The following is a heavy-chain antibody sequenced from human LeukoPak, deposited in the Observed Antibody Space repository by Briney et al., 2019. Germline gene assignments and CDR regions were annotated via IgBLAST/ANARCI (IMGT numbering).Heavy chain of an antibody. Sequence: ASETLSLTCAVYGGSFSGYYWSWIRQPPGKGLEWIGEINHSGSTNYNPSLKSRVTVSVDTSKNQSSLKLSSVTAADTAVYYCARGHDSSGGDAFDIWGQGTMVTVSS. CDR1: GGSFSGYY. V-gene: IGHV4-34*01. J-gene: IGHJ3*02. CDR2: INHSGST. D-gene: IGHD3-22*01. CDR3: ARGHDSSGGDAFDI.